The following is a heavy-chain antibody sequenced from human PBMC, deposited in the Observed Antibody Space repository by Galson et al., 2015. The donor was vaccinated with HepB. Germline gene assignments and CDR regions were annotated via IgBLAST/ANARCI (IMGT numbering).Heavy chain of an antibody. CDR1: GFTFSDYY. CDR2: ISSSGSTI. V-gene: IGHV3-11*01. Sequence: SLRLSCAASGFTFSDYYMSWIRQAPGKGLEWVSYISSSGSTIYYADSVKGRFTISRDNAKNSLYLQMNSLRAEDTAVYYCARGVTTVTTSPYYYYYMDVWGKGTTVTVSS. CDR3: ARGVTTVTTSPYYYYYMDV. D-gene: IGHD4-17*01. J-gene: IGHJ6*03.